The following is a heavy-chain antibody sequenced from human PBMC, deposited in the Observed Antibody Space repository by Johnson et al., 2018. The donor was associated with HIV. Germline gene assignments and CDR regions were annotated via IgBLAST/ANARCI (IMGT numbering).Heavy chain of an antibody. CDR2: IYSDGSST. V-gene: IGHV3-74*02. Sequence: VQLVESGGGLVQPGGSLRLSCAASGFTFSRYWMHWVRQAPGKGLVWVSRIYSDGSSTTSADSVQGRFSISRDNAKNTLYLQMNSLRAEYTAVYYCARGHNGALDIWGQGTMLTVSS. J-gene: IGHJ3*02. D-gene: IGHD2-8*01. CDR1: GFTFSRYW. CDR3: ARGHNGALDI.